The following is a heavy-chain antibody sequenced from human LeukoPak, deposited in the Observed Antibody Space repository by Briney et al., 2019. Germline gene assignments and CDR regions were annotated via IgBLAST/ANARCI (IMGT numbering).Heavy chain of an antibody. CDR3: ARDEVTIFGVVPNWFDP. J-gene: IGHJ5*02. D-gene: IGHD3-3*01. CDR2: INPDGSNT. V-gene: IGHV3-74*01. CDR1: EFTFSNYW. Sequence: GGSLRLSCAASEFTFSNYWMHWVRQAPGKGLVWVSRINPDGSNTDYADSVRGRFTISRDNAKNTLYLQMDSLTAEDTAVYYCARDEVTIFGVVPNWFDPWGQGTLVTVSS.